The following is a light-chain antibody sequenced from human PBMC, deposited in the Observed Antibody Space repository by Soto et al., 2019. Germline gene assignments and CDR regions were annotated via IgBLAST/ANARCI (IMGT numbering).Light chain of an antibody. CDR1: SGHRNYV. V-gene: IGLV4-69*01. CDR2: LNTDGSY. J-gene: IGLJ2*01. Sequence: QAVVTQPPSASASLGASVKVTCTLSSGHRNYVIAWHQQQPEKGPRYLMKLNTDGSYTKGDGIPDRFSGSSSGAERYLTISSLQSDDEADYYCQTWGTGIVVFGGGTKVTVL. CDR3: QTWGTGIVV.